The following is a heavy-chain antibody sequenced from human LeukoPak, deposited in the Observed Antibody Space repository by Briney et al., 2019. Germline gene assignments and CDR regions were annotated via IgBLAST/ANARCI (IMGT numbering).Heavy chain of an antibody. J-gene: IGHJ4*02. CDR2: TYYRSKWYN. Sequence: SQTLSLTCAISGDSVSSNSAAWNWIRQSPSRGLEWLGRTYYRSKWYNDYAVSVKSRITINPDTSKNQFSLQLNSVTPEDTAVYYCARWPSSSWSEGEYYFDYWGQGTLVTVSS. CDR3: ARWPSSSWSEGEYYFDY. V-gene: IGHV6-1*01. CDR1: GDSVSSNSAA. D-gene: IGHD6-13*01.